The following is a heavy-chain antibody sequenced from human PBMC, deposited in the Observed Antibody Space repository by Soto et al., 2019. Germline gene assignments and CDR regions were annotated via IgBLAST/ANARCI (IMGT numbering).Heavy chain of an antibody. CDR3: VSGRGYCHASVPSA. J-gene: IGHJ5*02. CDR2: ISYDGGLQ. D-gene: IGHD5-18*01. CDR1: GFTFTSYG. Sequence: QAHLVESGGGVVQPGRSLRLSCAASGFTFTSYGMHWVRQAPGTRLEWVAVISYDGGLQHYADSVKGRFTISRDNSKNIVLLQMNSLRAEDTAVYYSVSGRGYCHASVPSAWGRGPLVSASS. V-gene: IGHV3-30*03.